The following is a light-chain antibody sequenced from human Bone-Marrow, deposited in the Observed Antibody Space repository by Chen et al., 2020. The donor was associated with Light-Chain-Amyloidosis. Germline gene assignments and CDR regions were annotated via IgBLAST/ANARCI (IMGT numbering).Light chain of an antibody. CDR3: QQYYSTPWT. CDR1: QSVLYSSNNKNY. CDR2: WAS. V-gene: IGKV4-1*01. J-gene: IGKJ1*01. Sequence: DIVMTQSPASLAVSLGERATINCKSSQSVLYSSNNKNYLAWYQQKPEQPPKLLIYWASTRESGVPERFSGSGSGTDFTLTISSLQAEDVAGYYCQQYYSTPWTFGKGTKVEIK.